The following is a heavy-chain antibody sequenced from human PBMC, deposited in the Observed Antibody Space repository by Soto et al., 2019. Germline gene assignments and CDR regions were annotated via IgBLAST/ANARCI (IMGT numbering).Heavy chain of an antibody. D-gene: IGHD3-10*01. V-gene: IGHV3-30*18. CDR2: ISYDGSNK. J-gene: IGHJ4*02. Sequence: QVQLVESGGGVVQPGRSLRLSCAASGFTFSSYGMHWVRQAPGKGLEWVAVISYDGSNKYYADSVKGRFTISRDNSKNTMYLQMNSLRAEDTAVYYGAKDLFGESYWGQVNLVTVSS. CDR1: GFTFSSYG. CDR3: AKDLFGESY.